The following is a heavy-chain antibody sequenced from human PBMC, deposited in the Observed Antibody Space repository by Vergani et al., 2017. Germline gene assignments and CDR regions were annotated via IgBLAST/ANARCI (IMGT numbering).Heavy chain of an antibody. CDR3: AREAAVYGMDV. CDR1: GFTFSSYS. CDR2: ISWNSGSI. D-gene: IGHD6-13*01. V-gene: IGHV3-48*04. J-gene: IGHJ6*02. Sequence: EVQLVESGGGLVQPGGSLRLSCAASGFTFSSYSMNWVRQAPGKGLEWVSGISWNSGSIGYVDSVKGRFTISRDNAKNTLYLQMNSLRAEDTAVYYCAREAAVYGMDVWGQGTTVTVSS.